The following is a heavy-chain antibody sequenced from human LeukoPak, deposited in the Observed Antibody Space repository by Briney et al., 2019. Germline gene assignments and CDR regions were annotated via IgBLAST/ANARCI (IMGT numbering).Heavy chain of an antibody. Sequence: GGSLRLSCAASGFTFSSYSMNWVRQAPGKGLEWVSSISSSSSYIYYADSVKGRFTISRDNAKNSLYLQMNTLRAEDTAVYFRTTKTASGTGGTFYYYYGMDVWGQGTTVTVSS. CDR2: ISSSSSYI. J-gene: IGHJ6*02. D-gene: IGHD2-8*02. V-gene: IGHV3-21*03. CDR1: GFTFSSYS. CDR3: TTKTASGTGGTFYYYYGMDV.